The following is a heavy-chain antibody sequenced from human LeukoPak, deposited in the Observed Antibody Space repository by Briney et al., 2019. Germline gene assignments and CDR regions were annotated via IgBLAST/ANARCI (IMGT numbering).Heavy chain of an antibody. CDR2: IYHSGTT. J-gene: IGHJ5*02. CDR3: ARGLYDVRGVRDWLDP. Sequence: SETLSLTCTVSGDSISSYYWSWIRQPPGKGLEWIGSIYHSGTTFYNPSLKSRVIISVDRSKNQFSLKLSSVTAADTAVYYCARGLYDVRGVRDWLDPWGQGTLVTVSS. D-gene: IGHD3-10*02. V-gene: IGHV4-38-2*02. CDR1: GDSISSYY.